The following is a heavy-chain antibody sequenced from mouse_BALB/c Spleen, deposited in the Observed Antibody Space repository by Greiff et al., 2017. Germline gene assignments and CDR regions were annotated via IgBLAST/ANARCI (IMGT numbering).Heavy chain of an antibody. CDR2: IRNKANGYTT. CDR3: ARDSPFYGSPFDY. D-gene: IGHD1-1*01. V-gene: IGHV7-3*02. Sequence: DVHLVESGGGLVQPGGSLRLSCATSGFTFTDYYMSWVRQPPGKALEWLGFIRNKANGYTTEYSASVKGRFTISRDNSQSILYLQMNTLRAEDSATYYCARDSPFYGSPFDYWGQGTTLTVSS. CDR1: GFTFTDYY. J-gene: IGHJ2*01.